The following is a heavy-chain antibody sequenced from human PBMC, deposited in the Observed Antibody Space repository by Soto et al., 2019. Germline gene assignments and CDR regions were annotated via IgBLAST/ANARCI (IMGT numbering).Heavy chain of an antibody. Sequence: ASVKVSCKVSGYTLTELSMHWVRQAPGKGLEWMGGFDPEDGETIYAQKFQGRVTLTEDTSTDTAYMELSSLRSEDTAVYYCACRDYYDSSGYYYPNWGQGSLVTVSS. CDR2: FDPEDGET. V-gene: IGHV1-24*01. J-gene: IGHJ4*02. CDR3: ACRDYYDSSGYYYPN. D-gene: IGHD3-22*01. CDR1: GYTLTELS.